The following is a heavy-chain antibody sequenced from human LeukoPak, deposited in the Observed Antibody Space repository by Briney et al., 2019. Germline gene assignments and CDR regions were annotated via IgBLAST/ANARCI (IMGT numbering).Heavy chain of an antibody. Sequence: ASVKVSCKASGYTFTGYQMHWVRQAPGQGLEWMGWINPNSGDTNYAQKFQGRVTMTRDTSISTAYMELSRLRSDDTAVYYCARDWGPDSGWYPLDNWGQGTLVTVSS. CDR2: INPNSGDT. V-gene: IGHV1-2*02. CDR1: GYTFTGYQ. D-gene: IGHD6-19*01. J-gene: IGHJ4*02. CDR3: ARDWGPDSGWYPLDN.